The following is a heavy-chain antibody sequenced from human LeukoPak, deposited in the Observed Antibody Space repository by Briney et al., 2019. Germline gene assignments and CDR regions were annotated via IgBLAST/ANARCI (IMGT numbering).Heavy chain of an antibody. CDR1: GYTFSSYG. CDR3: ARESLLRILTGSYPFDS. J-gene: IGHJ4*02. D-gene: IGHD3-9*01. Sequence: GASVKVSCKASGYTFSSYGINWVRQAPGQGLEWMGWISTYNGNTDYAQHLHDRVTMTTDTSTSTAYMELKNLRSDDTAVYYCARESLLRILTGSYPFDSWGQGTLVTVSS. V-gene: IGHV1-18*01. CDR2: ISTYNGNT.